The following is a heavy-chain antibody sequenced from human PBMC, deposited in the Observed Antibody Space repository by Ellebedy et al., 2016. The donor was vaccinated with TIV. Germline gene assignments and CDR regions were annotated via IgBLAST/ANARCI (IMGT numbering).Heavy chain of an antibody. CDR2: IYADGST. CDR3: ANNWVVRGEGWNNGMDV. D-gene: IGHD3-10*01. V-gene: IGHV3-66*01. Sequence: GESLKISCAVSGFTVSTNYLSWVRQAPGKGLEWVSTIYADGSTYYADSVRGRFTISRDNSKNTLYLQMKSLRVDDTAVYYCANNWVVRGEGWNNGMDVWGQGTTVTVSS. CDR1: GFTVSTNY. J-gene: IGHJ6*02.